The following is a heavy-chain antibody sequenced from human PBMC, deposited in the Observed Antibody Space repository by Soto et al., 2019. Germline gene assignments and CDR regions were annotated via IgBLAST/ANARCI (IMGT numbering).Heavy chain of an antibody. CDR1: GFTFSNAW. J-gene: IGHJ4*02. D-gene: IGHD1-1*01. CDR2: IKSKTDGGTT. CDR3: SRHRRPGSGNWYGVDS. V-gene: IGHV3-15*07. Sequence: GGSLRLSCAASGFTFSNAWMNLVRQAPGKGLEWVGRIKSKTDGGTTDYAAPVKGRFTISRDDSKNTLYLQMNSLKTEDTAVYYCSRHRRPGSGNWYGVDSWGQGILVTVSS.